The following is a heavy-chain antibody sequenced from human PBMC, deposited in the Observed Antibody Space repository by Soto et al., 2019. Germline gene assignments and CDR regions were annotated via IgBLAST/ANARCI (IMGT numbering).Heavy chain of an antibody. V-gene: IGHV1-18*04. CDR1: QQYLTKFG. D-gene: IGHD6-6*01. Sequence: QIQLVQSGPEVKQPGASVRVTCKASQQYLTKFGFSWVRQAPGQGLDWMGWTNIENTTAIYAQTCQDRFLMPSDTVSNTASMELRSLTSDHTAISYCAGGRSAFVPFEFESWGQGTLVTVSS. J-gene: IGHJ4*02. CDR2: TNIENTTA. CDR3: AGGRSAFVPFEFES.